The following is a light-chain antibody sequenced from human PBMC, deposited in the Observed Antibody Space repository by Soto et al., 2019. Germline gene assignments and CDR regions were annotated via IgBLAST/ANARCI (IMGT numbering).Light chain of an antibody. V-gene: IGLV4-69*01. CDR3: QTWGTGIQV. CDR2: LNTDGSH. Sequence: QPVLTQSPSASASLGASVKLTCTLSSGNSGYAIAWHQQQPEKGPRYLMKLNTDGSHNKGDGIPDRFSGSSSGAERYLTISSLQSEDEADYYCQTWGTGIQVFGGGTKLTVL. CDR1: SGNSGYA. J-gene: IGLJ3*02.